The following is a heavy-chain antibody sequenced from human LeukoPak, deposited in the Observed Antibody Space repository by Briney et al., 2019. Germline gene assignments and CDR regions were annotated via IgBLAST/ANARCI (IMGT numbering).Heavy chain of an antibody. D-gene: IGHD5-18*01. J-gene: IGHJ4*02. V-gene: IGHV3-33*01. CDR1: GFTFSSYG. CDR2: IWYDGSNK. CDR3: ARGRGYSYGYLDY. Sequence: PGGSLRLSCAASGFTFSSYGMHWVRQAPGKGLEWVAVIWYDGSNKYYADSVKGRFTISRDNSKNTLYLQMNSLRAEDTAVYYCARGRGYSYGYLDYWGQGTLVTVSS.